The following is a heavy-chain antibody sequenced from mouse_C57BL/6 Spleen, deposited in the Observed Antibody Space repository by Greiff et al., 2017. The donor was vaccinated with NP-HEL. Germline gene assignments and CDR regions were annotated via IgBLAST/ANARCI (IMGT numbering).Heavy chain of an antibody. CDR1: GYTFTSYW. D-gene: IGHD1-1*01. V-gene: IGHV1-69*01. CDR2: IDPSDSYT. CDR3: ARPGTTVVAPYGYFDV. J-gene: IGHJ1*03. Sequence: QVQLQQPGAELVMPGASVKLSCKASGYTFTSYWMHWVKQRPGQGLEWIGEIDPSDSYTNYNQKFQGKSTLTVDKSSSTAYMQLSSLTSEDSAVYYCARPGTTVVAPYGYFDVWGTGTTVTVSS.